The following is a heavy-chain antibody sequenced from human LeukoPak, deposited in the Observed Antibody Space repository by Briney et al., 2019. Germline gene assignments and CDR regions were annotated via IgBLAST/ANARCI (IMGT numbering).Heavy chain of an antibody. D-gene: IGHD4-17*01. CDR1: GYTFTSYY. CDR2: INPSGGST. V-gene: IGHV1-46*01. CDR3: ARDSLYGVVDY. Sequence: ASVKVPCKTSGYTFTSYYIHWVRQAPGQGLEWMGIINPSGGSTSYAQKFQGRVTTTRDTSTSTVYMYLSSLRSEDTAVYYCARDSLYGVVDYWGQGTLVTVSS. J-gene: IGHJ4*02.